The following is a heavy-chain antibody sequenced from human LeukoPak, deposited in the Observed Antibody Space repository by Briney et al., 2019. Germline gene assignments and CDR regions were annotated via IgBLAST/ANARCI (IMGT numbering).Heavy chain of an antibody. CDR2: IYTSGST. CDR3: AGMGSLRAHFDY. Sequence: SETLSLTCTVSGGSISSYYWSWIRQPPGKGLEWIGYIYTSGSTNYNPSLKSRVTISVDTSKNQFSLKLSSVTAADTAVYYCAGMGSLRAHFDYWGQGTLVTVSS. V-gene: IGHV4-4*09. CDR1: GGSISSYY. J-gene: IGHJ4*02. D-gene: IGHD2-15*01.